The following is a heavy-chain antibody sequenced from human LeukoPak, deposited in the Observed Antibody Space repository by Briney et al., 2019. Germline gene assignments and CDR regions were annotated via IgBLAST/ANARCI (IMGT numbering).Heavy chain of an antibody. V-gene: IGHV3-7*01. Sequence: PGGSLRLSCAASGFTFSSYWMSWVRQAPGKGLEWVANIKQDGSEKYYVDSVKGRFTISRDNAKNSLYLQMNSLRAEDTAVYYCAREDYGSGSYYRIYYGMDVWGQGTTVTVSS. D-gene: IGHD3-10*01. CDR1: GFTFSSYW. CDR2: IKQDGSEK. J-gene: IGHJ6*02. CDR3: AREDYGSGSYYRIYYGMDV.